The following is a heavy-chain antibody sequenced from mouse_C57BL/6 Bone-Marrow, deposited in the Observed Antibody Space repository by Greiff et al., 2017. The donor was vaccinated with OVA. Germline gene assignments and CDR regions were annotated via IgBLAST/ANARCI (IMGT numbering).Heavy chain of an antibody. CDR2: IDPETGGT. CDR3: TRDGRLAY. D-gene: IGHD2-3*01. Sequence: QVQLQQSGAELVRPGASVTLSCKASGYTFTDYEMHWVKQTPVHGLEWIGAIDPETGGTAYNQKFKGKAILTADKSSSTAYMELRSLTSEDSAVYYCTRDGRLAYWGQGTLVTVSA. J-gene: IGHJ3*01. V-gene: IGHV1-15*01. CDR1: GYTFTDYE.